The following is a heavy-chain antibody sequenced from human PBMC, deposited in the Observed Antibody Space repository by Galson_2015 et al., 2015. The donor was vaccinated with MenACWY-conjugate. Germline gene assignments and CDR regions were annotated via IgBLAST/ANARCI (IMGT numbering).Heavy chain of an antibody. J-gene: IGHJ6*02. V-gene: IGHV4-59*01. CDR1: GGYIPPYY. CDR3: ARVAGVGSKFRSYNGVDV. D-gene: IGHD1-26*01. Sequence: ETLSLTCTISGGYIPPYYWAWIRQAPGQGLEWIGYVYYTGRTHLNSSLESRVSISLEKSRTRFFLTLDSVTAADTAVYYCARVAGVGSKFRSYNGVDVWGPGTTVMVSS. CDR2: VYYTGRT.